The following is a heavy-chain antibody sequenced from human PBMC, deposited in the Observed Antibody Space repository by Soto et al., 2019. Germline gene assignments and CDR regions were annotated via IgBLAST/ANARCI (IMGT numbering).Heavy chain of an antibody. Sequence: TLSLTCAVYGGFLSESYWTWIRQPPGKGLEWIGEINHVGGTNYNPSLKSRVTMSVDTSQNQFSLRLISVTAADKAMYFCVRIRYQLPSSVLWLDPWGQGTPVTVSS. CDR2: INHVGGT. J-gene: IGHJ5*02. CDR3: VRIRYQLPSSVLWLDP. V-gene: IGHV4-34*01. D-gene: IGHD3-16*01. CDR1: GGFLSESY.